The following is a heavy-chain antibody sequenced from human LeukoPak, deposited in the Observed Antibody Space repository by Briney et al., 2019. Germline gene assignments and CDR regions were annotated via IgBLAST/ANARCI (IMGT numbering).Heavy chain of an antibody. CDR3: ATFCTSSTCALDF. D-gene: IGHD2-2*01. V-gene: IGHV3-74*01. CDR1: GFTFSSYW. CDR2: IKKDGSTT. J-gene: IGHJ4*02. Sequence: GGSLRLSCAASGFTFSSYWMHWVRQAPGKGLVWVSRIKKDGSTTDYADSVKGRFTISRDNARNTLYLQMNSLRAEGTAVYYCATFCTSSTCALDFWGQGTLVTVSS.